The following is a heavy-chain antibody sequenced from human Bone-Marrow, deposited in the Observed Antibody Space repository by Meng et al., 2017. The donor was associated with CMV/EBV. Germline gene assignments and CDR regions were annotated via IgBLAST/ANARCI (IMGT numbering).Heavy chain of an antibody. Sequence: GESLKISCAASGFTFNTYYMSWVRQAPGKGLEWVANIKQDGSERYYVDSVKGRFTVSRDNAKGSLFLQMNSLRAEDTAVYYCAREGGVFGLWGRGNLVTVYS. CDR3: AREGGVFGL. CDR1: GFTFNTYY. J-gene: IGHJ2*01. D-gene: IGHD3-3*01. CDR2: IKQDGSER. V-gene: IGHV3-7*01.